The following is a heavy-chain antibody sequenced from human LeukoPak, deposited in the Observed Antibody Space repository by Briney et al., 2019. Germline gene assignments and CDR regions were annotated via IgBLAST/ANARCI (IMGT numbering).Heavy chain of an antibody. D-gene: IGHD3-22*01. J-gene: IGHJ6*03. V-gene: IGHV1-69*05. Sequence: SVKVSCKASGGTFSSYAISWVRQAPGQGLEWMGGIIPIFGTANYAQKFQGRVTITTDESTSTAYMELSSLRSEDTAVYYCASGEDSSGYPYYYYYMDVWGKGTTVTVSS. CDR1: GGTFSSYA. CDR2: IIPIFGTA. CDR3: ASGEDSSGYPYYYYYMDV.